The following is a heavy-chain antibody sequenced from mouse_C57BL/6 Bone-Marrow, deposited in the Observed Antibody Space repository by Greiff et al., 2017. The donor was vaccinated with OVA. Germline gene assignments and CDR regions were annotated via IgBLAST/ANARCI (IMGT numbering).Heavy chain of an antibody. Sequence: QVQLQQPGAELVKPGASVKLSCKASGYTFTSYWMHWVKQRPGRGLEWIGRIDPNSGGTKYNEKFKSKATLTVDKPSSTAYMQLSSLTSEDSAVYDCARWRYGNLYAMDYWGQGTSVTVSS. D-gene: IGHD2-10*02. CDR1: GYTFTSYW. V-gene: IGHV1-72*01. J-gene: IGHJ4*01. CDR2: IDPNSGGT. CDR3: ARWRYGNLYAMDY.